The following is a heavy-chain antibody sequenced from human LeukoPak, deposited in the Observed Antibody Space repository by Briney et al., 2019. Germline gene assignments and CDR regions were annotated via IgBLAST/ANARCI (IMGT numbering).Heavy chain of an antibody. V-gene: IGHV4-38-2*02. Sequence: SETLSLTCTVSGYSISSSYYWGWIRQPPGKGLEWIGSIYHSGSTYYNPSLKSRVTISVDTSKNQFSLKLSSVTAADTAVYYCARVGAADYPYYYGMDVWGQGTTVTVSS. CDR3: ARVGAADYPYYYGMDV. CDR1: GYSISSSYY. CDR2: IYHSGST. J-gene: IGHJ6*02. D-gene: IGHD4-11*01.